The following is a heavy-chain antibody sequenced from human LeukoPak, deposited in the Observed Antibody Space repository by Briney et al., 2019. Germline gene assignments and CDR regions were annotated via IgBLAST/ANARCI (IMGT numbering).Heavy chain of an antibody. Sequence: PSETLSLTCTVSGGSISAYYWSWIRQPPGKGLEWIGYIYYSGSTNYNPSLKSRVTISVDTSKIQFSLKLRSVTAADTAVCYCARTRYCVSTSCYFDYWGQGTLVTVSS. CDR3: ARTRYCVSTSCYFDY. D-gene: IGHD2-2*01. CDR2: IYYSGST. J-gene: IGHJ4*02. V-gene: IGHV4-59*01. CDR1: GGSISAYY.